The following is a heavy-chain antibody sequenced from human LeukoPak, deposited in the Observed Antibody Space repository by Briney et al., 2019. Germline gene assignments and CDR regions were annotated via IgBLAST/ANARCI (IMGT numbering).Heavy chain of an antibody. CDR1: GFTFSSYA. CDR3: ARAPLDYGDFPDY. D-gene: IGHD4-17*01. V-gene: IGHV3-23*01. CDR2: LSGSGDRT. Sequence: PGGSLRLSCAASGFTFSSYAMSWVRQAPGKGLDWVSALSGSGDRTYYADSVKGRFTISRDNSKNTLYLQMNSLRAEDTAVYYCARAPLDYGDFPDYWGQGTLVTVSS. J-gene: IGHJ4*02.